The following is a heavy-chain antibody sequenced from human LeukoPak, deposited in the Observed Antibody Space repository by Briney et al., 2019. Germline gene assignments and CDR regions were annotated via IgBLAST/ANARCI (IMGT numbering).Heavy chain of an antibody. CDR3: AKQLGYCSDGSCYFPY. Sequence: PGGSLRLPCAASGFTFSSSAMSWVRQAPGKGLEWVSAISNNGGYTYYADSVQGRFTISRDNSKSTLCLQMNGLRAEDTAVYYCAKQLGYCSDGSCYFPYWGQGTLVTVSS. V-gene: IGHV3-23*01. CDR2: ISNNGGYT. J-gene: IGHJ4*02. CDR1: GFTFSSSA. D-gene: IGHD2-15*01.